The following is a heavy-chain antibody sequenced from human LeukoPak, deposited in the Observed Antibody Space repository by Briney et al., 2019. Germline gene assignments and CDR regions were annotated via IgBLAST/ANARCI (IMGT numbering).Heavy chain of an antibody. CDR3: ARGTELTRTSGHYSFDY. D-gene: IGHD1-7*01. V-gene: IGHV4-4*07. Sequence: SETLSLTCTVSAGSINTYFWTWVRQPAGKGLEWIGRISGSGTAYYNPSLESRVPISLDTANNQLFLRMTSVSAADTAVYYCARGTELTRTSGHYSFDYWGQGTLVSVSS. J-gene: IGHJ4*02. CDR2: ISGSGTA. CDR1: AGSINTYF.